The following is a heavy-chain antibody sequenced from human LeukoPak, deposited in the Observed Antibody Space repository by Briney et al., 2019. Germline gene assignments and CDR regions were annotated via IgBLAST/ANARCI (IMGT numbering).Heavy chain of an antibody. Sequence: PSETLSLTCTVSGGSISSSSYYWGWIRQPPGKGLEWIGSMYYSGSTYYNPSLKSRVTISVDTSKNQFSLKLSSVTAADTAVYYCARAFYGDYEDNWFDPWGQGTLVTVSS. D-gene: IGHD4-17*01. CDR3: ARAFYGDYEDNWFDP. J-gene: IGHJ5*02. CDR1: GGSISSSSYY. V-gene: IGHV4-39*07. CDR2: MYYSGST.